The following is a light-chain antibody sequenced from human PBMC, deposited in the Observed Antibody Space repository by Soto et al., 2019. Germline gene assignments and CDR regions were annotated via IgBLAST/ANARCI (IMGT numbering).Light chain of an antibody. Sequence: QSVLTQPASVSGSPGQSITISCAGTSSDVGRYNYLSWYQQHPGKAPKLMIYDVTNRPSGVSNRFSGSKSGNTASLTISGLQAEDEADYYCSSYTSSYTDVFGTGTKLTVL. V-gene: IGLV2-14*01. CDR1: SSDVGRYNY. CDR2: DVT. CDR3: SSYTSSYTDV. J-gene: IGLJ1*01.